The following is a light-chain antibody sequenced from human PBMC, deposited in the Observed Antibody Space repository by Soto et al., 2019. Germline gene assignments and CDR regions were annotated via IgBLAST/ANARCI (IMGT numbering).Light chain of an antibody. CDR2: DAS. Sequence: IVLTQSPGTLSLSPGERGALSCRASQSVSSNYVAWYQQKPGQPPRLLIYDASNRATGIPARFSGSGSGTDFTLTISSLEPEDFAVYYCQQRSNWPLTFGPGTKVDIK. CDR3: QQRSNWPLT. V-gene: IGKV3D-20*02. CDR1: QSVSSNY. J-gene: IGKJ3*01.